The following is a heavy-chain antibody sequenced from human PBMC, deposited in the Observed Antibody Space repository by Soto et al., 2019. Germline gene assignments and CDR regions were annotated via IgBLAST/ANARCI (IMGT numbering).Heavy chain of an antibody. CDR2: IYHSGST. CDR3: ARAQGGVVRGVKPFDY. Sequence: SETLSLTCAVSGGSISSGGYSWSWIRQPPGKGLEWIGYIYHSGSTYYNTSLKSRVTISVDRSKNQFSLKLSSVTAADMSVYYCARAQGGVVRGVKPFDYWGQGTLVTVSS. D-gene: IGHD3-10*01. CDR1: GGSISSGGYS. V-gene: IGHV4-30-2*01. J-gene: IGHJ4*02.